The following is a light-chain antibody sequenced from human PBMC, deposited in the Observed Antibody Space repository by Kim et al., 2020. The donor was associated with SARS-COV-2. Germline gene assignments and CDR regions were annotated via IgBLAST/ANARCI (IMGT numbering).Light chain of an antibody. CDR1: KLGDKY. CDR3: QAWDSRTAV. CDR2: QDS. V-gene: IGLV3-1*01. J-gene: IGLJ2*01. Sequence: SYELTQPPSVSVSPGQTASITCSGDKLGDKYACWYQQKPGQSPVLVIYQDSKRPSGIPERFSGSNSGNTATLTISGTQAMDEADYYCQAWDSRTAVFGG.